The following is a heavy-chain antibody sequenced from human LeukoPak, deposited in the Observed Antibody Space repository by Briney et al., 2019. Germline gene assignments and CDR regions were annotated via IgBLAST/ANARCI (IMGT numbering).Heavy chain of an antibody. CDR3: ARDYYDYVWGSYRRDAFDI. CDR1: GGSISSYY. V-gene: IGHV4-59*01. CDR2: IYYSGST. Sequence: PSETLSLTCTVSGGSISSYYWSWIRQPPGKGLEWIGYIYYSGSTNYNPSLKTRVTISVDTSKNQFSLKLSSVTAADTAVYYCARDYYDYVWGSYRRDAFDIWGQGTMVTVSS. D-gene: IGHD3-16*02. J-gene: IGHJ3*02.